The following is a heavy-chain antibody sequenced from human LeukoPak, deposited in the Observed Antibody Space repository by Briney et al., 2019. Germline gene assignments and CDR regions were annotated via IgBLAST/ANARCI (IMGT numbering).Heavy chain of an antibody. CDR1: GYTFTSYA. V-gene: IGHV1-3*01. Sequence: ASVKVSCKASGYTFTSYAMHWVRQAPGQRLEWMGWINAGNGNTKYSQKFQGRVTITRDTSASTAYMELSSLRSEDTAVYYCARKGIYGSGSPNWFDPWGQGTLVTVSS. J-gene: IGHJ5*02. D-gene: IGHD3-10*01. CDR3: ARKGIYGSGSPNWFDP. CDR2: INAGNGNT.